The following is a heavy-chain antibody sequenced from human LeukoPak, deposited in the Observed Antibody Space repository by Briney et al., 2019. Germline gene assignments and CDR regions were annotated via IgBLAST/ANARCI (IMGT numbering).Heavy chain of an antibody. CDR2: ISGSGGST. J-gene: IGHJ4*02. CDR1: GFTFSSYA. Sequence: PGGSLRLYCAASGFTFSSYAMSWVRQAQGKGLEWVSAISGSGGSTYYADSVKGRFTISRDNSKNTLYLQMNSLRAEDTAVYYCAKEGELELEYYFDYWGQGTLVTVSS. V-gene: IGHV3-23*01. D-gene: IGHD1-7*01. CDR3: AKEGELELEYYFDY.